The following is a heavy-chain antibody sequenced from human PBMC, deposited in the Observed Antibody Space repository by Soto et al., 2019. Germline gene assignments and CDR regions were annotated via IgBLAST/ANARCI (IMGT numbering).Heavy chain of an antibody. Sequence: EVQLVESGGGLVQPGGSLRLSCAASGFTVSSNYMSWVRQAPGKGLEWVSVIYSGGSTYYADSVKGRFTISRDNSKNTLYLQMNSLRAEDTAVYYCAREMSFDYGDYGGYYGMDVWGQGTTVTVSS. CDR3: AREMSFDYGDYGGYYGMDV. V-gene: IGHV3-66*01. CDR2: IYSGGST. D-gene: IGHD4-17*01. J-gene: IGHJ6*02. CDR1: GFTVSSNY.